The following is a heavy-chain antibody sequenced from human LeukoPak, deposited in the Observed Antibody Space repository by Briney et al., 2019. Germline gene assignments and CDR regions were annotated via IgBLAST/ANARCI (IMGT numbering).Heavy chain of an antibody. D-gene: IGHD3-9*01. V-gene: IGHV3-21*01. CDR3: ARVGLRYFDWLLSRDSYDAFDI. Sequence: GESLRLSCAASGFTFSSYSMNWVRQAPGKGLEWVSSISSSSSYIYYADSVKGRFTISRDNAKNSLYLQMNSLRAEDTAVYYCARVGLRYFDWLLSRDSYDAFDIWGQGTMVTVSS. CDR2: ISSSSSYI. CDR1: GFTFSSYS. J-gene: IGHJ3*02.